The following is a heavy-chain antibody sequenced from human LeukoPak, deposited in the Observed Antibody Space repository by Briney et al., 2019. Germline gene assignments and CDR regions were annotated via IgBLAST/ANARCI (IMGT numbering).Heavy chain of an antibody. J-gene: IGHJ3*02. CDR1: GFTFSSYA. D-gene: IGHD1-14*01. CDR3: AKDREPLLPANDAFDI. V-gene: IGHV3-23*01. CDR2: ISGSGGST. Sequence: SGGSLRLSCAASGFTFSSYAMSWVRQAPGKGLEWVSAISGSGGSTYYADSVKGRFTISRDNSKNTLYLQMNSLRAEDTAVYYCAKDREPLLPANDAFDIWGQGTMVTVSS.